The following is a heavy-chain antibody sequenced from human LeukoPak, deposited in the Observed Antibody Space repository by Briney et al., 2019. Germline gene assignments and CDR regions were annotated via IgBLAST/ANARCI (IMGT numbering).Heavy chain of an antibody. CDR3: ARVAGGDYDYYFHY. V-gene: IGHV3-20*04. D-gene: IGHD4-17*01. CDR2: INWNGGST. J-gene: IGHJ4*02. Sequence: PGGSLRLSCAASGFTFDDYGMSWVRQAPGKGLEWVSGINWNGGSTGYADSVKGRFTISRDNAKNSLYLQMNSLRAEDTALYYCARVAGGDYDYYFHYWGQGTLVTVSS. CDR1: GFTFDDYG.